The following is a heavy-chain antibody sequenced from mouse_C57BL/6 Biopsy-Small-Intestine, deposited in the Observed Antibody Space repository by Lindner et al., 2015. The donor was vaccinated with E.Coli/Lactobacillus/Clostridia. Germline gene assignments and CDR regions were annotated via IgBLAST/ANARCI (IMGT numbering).Heavy chain of an antibody. CDR1: GYAFTNYL. Sequence: VQLQESGAELVRPETSVKVSCKASGYAFTNYLIEWIKQRPGQGLEWIGVIYPGSGDTYYNEKFKGKATLTADKSSGTAYMELRSLTSEDSAVYFCARRDFDEGYWGQGTSLTVSS. J-gene: IGHJ2*03. CDR3: ARRDFDEGY. V-gene: IGHV1-54*01. CDR2: IYPGSGDT.